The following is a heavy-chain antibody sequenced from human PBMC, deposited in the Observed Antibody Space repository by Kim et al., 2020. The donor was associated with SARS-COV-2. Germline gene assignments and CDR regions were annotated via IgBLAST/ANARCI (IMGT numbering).Heavy chain of an antibody. CDR2: IRNSGSYI. V-gene: IGHV3-21*01. Sequence: GGSLRLSCAASGFTFSSYNMNWVRQAPGKGLEWGSAIRNSGSYIYYADSLKGRFTISRDNAKNSLYLQMNSLRAEDTALYYGAGELRAADYYYGMDAWG. D-gene: IGHD2-15*01. CDR1: GFTFSSYN. CDR3: AGELRAADYYYGMDA. J-gene: IGHJ6*02.